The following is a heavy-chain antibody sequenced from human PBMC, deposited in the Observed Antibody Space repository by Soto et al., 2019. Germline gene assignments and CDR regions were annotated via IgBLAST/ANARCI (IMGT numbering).Heavy chain of an antibody. CDR3: ARDVPLRYFDWLLPNWFDP. J-gene: IGHJ5*02. V-gene: IGHV3-11*01. CDR1: GFTFSDYY. CDR2: ISSSGSTI. Sequence: GGSLRLSCAASGFTFSDYYMSWIRQAPGKGLEWVSYISSSGSTIYYADSVKGRFTISRDNAKNSLYLQMNSLRAEDTAVYYCARDVPLRYFDWLLPNWFDPWGQGTLVTVSS. D-gene: IGHD3-9*01.